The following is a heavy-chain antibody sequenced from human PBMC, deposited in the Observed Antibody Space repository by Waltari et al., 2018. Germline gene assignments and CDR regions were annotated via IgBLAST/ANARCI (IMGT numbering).Heavy chain of an antibody. CDR3: ASGSSLGD. CDR2: IYHSGST. V-gene: IGHV4-38-2*01. J-gene: IGHJ4*02. Sequence: QVQLQESGPGLVKHSETLSLTCAVSGYSISRGYYWGWIRQPPGKGLEWIGSIYHSGSTYYNPSLKSRVTISVDTSNHQFSLKLSSVTAADTAVYYCASGSSLGDWGQGTLVTVSS. CDR1: GYSISRGYY. D-gene: IGHD1-26*01.